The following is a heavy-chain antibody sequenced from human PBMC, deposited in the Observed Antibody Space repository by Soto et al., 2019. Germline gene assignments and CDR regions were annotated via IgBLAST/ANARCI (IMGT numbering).Heavy chain of an antibody. CDR1: GYTFTSYD. D-gene: IGHD5-18*01. CDR2: MNPNSGNT. CDR3: ARVGYSYGLGLFDP. V-gene: IGHV1-8*01. J-gene: IGHJ5*02. Sequence: QVQLVQSGAEVKKPGASVKVSCKASGYTFTSYDINWVRQATGQGLEWMGWMNPNSGNTGYAQKFQGRVTMTRNTSVSTAYMELSSLRAEDTAVYYCARVGYSYGLGLFDPWGQGTLVTVSS.